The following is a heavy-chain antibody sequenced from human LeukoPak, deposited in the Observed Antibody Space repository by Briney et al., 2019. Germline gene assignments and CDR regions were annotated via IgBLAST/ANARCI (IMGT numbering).Heavy chain of an antibody. CDR2: ISSSSSTI. Sequence: PGGSLRLSCAASGFTFSSHNMNWVRQAPGKGLEWLSYISSSSSTIYYADSVKGRFTISRDNAKNSLYLQMNSLRAEDTAVYYCARDFLEDSYWGQGTLVTVSS. V-gene: IGHV3-48*01. CDR1: GFTFSSHN. D-gene: IGHD3-3*01. CDR3: ARDFLEDSY. J-gene: IGHJ4*02.